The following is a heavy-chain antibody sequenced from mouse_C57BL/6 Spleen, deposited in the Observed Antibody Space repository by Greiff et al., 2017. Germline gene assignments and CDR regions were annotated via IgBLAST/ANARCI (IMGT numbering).Heavy chain of an antibody. V-gene: IGHV5-16*01. Sequence: EVKLVESEGGLVQPGSSMKLSCTASGFTFSDYYMAWVRQVPEKGLEWVANINYDGSSTYYLDSLKSRFIISRDNAKNILYLQMSILKSEDTATYYCARAGSSYGYFDVWVTGTTVTVSS. CDR1: GFTFSDYY. CDR3: ARAGSSYGYFDV. J-gene: IGHJ1*03. CDR2: INYDGSST. D-gene: IGHD1-1*01.